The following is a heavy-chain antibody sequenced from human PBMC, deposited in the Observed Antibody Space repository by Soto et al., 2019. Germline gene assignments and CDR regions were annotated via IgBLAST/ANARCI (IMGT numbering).Heavy chain of an antibody. Sequence: WGSLRLSCAASGFTFSRDGISLCRQAPGKGLEWVSLITDNGGSTYYADSVKGRFTISRDNTKNTLFLQMNSLRAEDTAVYHCAKERATTTAFDYWGQGALVTVSS. V-gene: IGHV3-23*01. CDR1: GFTFSRDG. J-gene: IGHJ4*02. D-gene: IGHD4-17*01. CDR2: ITDNGGST. CDR3: AKERATTTAFDY.